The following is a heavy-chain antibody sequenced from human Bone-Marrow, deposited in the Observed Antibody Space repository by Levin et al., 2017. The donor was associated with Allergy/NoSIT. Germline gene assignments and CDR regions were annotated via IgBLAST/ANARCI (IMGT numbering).Heavy chain of an antibody. CDR2: IRSSGSYM. V-gene: IGHV3-21*06. Sequence: GGSLRLSCVTSGFSFDTYTMNWVRQAPGKGLEWVASIRSSGSYMHYADSLKGRFTISRDNAENSVYLQMNSLGVDDPAVYYCVRGVVVYGAEFFYNYMDVWGKGTTVTVSS. D-gene: IGHD2-8*02. CDR3: VRGVVVYGAEFFYNYMDV. J-gene: IGHJ6*03. CDR1: GFSFDTYT.